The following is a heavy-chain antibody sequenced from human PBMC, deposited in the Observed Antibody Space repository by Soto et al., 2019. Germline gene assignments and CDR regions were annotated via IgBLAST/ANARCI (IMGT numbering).Heavy chain of an antibody. CDR2: IYSGGST. Sequence: GGSLRLSCAASGFTVSGNYMSWVRQAPGKGLEWVSVIYSGGSTYYADSVKGRFTISRDNSKNTLYLQMNSLRAEDTAVYYCARGGFGKYYYYGMDVWGQGTTVTVSS. V-gene: IGHV3-53*01. CDR1: GFTVSGNY. D-gene: IGHD3-10*01. J-gene: IGHJ6*02. CDR3: ARGGFGKYYYYGMDV.